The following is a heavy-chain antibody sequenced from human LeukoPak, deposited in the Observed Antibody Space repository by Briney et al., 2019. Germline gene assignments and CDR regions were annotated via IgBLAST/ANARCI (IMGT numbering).Heavy chain of an antibody. Sequence: SETLSLTCTVSDDSITIYYWTWIRQPPGKGLEWIGYVDHTGSTNFNPSLNGRVTISRDTSKNHFSLRLRSVTAADTAVYFCARGRVSSSTWCSTYYYYFYMDVWGKGTTVTVSS. V-gene: IGHV4-59*01. CDR3: ARGRVSSSTWCSTYYYYFYMDV. J-gene: IGHJ6*03. D-gene: IGHD2-15*01. CDR2: VDHTGST. CDR1: DDSITIYY.